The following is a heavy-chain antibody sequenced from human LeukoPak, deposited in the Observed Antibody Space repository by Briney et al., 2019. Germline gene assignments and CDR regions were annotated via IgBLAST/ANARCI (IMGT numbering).Heavy chain of an antibody. V-gene: IGHV3-7*01. Sequence: GGSLRLSCAGSGFTFSSYWMSWVRQAPGKGLEWVANIKQDGSEKHYVDSVKGRFTISRDNAKNSLFLQMNSLRAEDTAVYFCARVKQQLVRLLGRDTTYYYYYYMDVWGKGTTVTVSS. CDR1: GFTFSSYW. J-gene: IGHJ6*03. CDR3: ARVKQQLVRLLGRDTTYYYYYYMDV. D-gene: IGHD6-13*01. CDR2: IKQDGSEK.